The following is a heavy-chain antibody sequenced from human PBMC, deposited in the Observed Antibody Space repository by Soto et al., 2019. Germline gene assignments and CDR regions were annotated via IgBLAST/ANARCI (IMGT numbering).Heavy chain of an antibody. CDR2: IYPGDSDT. CDR3: AASIFYYGMDV. J-gene: IGHJ6*02. CDR1: GYRFNDYW. V-gene: IGHV5-51*01. Sequence: PGESLKISCQGSGYRFNDYWIGWVRQMPGKGPEWMGIIYPGDSDTKYNPSFQGQVTISADKSITTTYLQWSSLKASDTAIYYCAASIFYYGMDVWGQGTTVTVSS.